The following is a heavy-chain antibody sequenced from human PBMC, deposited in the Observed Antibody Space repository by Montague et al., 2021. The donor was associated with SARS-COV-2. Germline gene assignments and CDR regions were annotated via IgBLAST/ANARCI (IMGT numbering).Heavy chain of an antibody. D-gene: IGHD3-3*01. V-gene: IGHV4-59*08. CDR2: IYYSGST. Sequence: SETLSLTCTVSGGSISSYYCSWIRQPPGEGLEWIEYIYYSGSTNXNPXLKSRVAISVDTSKNQFSLKLSSVTAADTAVYYCARHRHITIFGVVIIPSWFDPWGQGTLVTVSS. CDR3: ARHRHITIFGVVIIPSWFDP. J-gene: IGHJ5*02. CDR1: GGSISSYY.